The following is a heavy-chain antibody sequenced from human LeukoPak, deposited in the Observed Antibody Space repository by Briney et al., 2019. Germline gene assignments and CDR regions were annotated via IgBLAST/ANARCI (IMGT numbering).Heavy chain of an antibody. J-gene: IGHJ4*02. CDR2: IYYSGST. CDR1: GGSISSSSYY. D-gene: IGHD3-22*01. Sequence: SETLSLTCTVSGGSISSSSYYWGWIRQPPGKGLEWIGSIYYSGSTYYNPSLKSRVTISVDTSKNRFSLKLSSVTAADTAVYYCARQGGYYYDSSGYRPYYFDYWGQGTLVTVSS. V-gene: IGHV4-39*01. CDR3: ARQGGYYYDSSGYRPYYFDY.